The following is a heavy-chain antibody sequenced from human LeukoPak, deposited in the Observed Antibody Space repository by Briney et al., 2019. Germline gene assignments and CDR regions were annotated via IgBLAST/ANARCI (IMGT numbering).Heavy chain of an antibody. Sequence: GGSLRLSCAASGFTFSSYGMHWVRQAPGKGVEWVAFIRYDGGNKYYADSVKGRFTISRDNSKNTLYLQMNSLRTEDTAVYYCAKGGNGYSYGYFDYWGQGTLVTVSS. J-gene: IGHJ4*02. CDR2: IRYDGGNK. D-gene: IGHD5-18*01. CDR1: GFTFSSYG. V-gene: IGHV3-30*02. CDR3: AKGGNGYSYGYFDY.